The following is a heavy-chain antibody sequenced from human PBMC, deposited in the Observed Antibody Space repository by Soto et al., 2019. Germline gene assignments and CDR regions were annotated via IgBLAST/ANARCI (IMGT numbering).Heavy chain of an antibody. Sequence: SETLSLTCTFSGSSIIGYYWTWIRQSPERGLEWIGYIHYSGSANYNPSLNSRLTMSVDRSKSQFSMKLASVTAADTAVYYCARGVGGSGPNWFDPWGQGTLVTVSS. CDR1: GSSIIGYY. CDR2: IHYSGSA. CDR3: ARGVGGSGPNWFDP. D-gene: IGHD6-19*01. V-gene: IGHV4-59*12. J-gene: IGHJ5*02.